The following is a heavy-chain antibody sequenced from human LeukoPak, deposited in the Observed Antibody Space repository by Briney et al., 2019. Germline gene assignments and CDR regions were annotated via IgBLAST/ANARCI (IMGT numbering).Heavy chain of an antibody. D-gene: IGHD5-18*01. CDR3: ARDSRYSYGVGGDY. CDR2: MNPNSGNT. Sequence: ASVKVSCKASGYTFTSYDINWVRQATGQGLEWMGWMNPNSGNTGYAQKLQGRVTMTTDTSTSTAYMELRSLRSDDTAVCYCARDSRYSYGVGGDYWGQGTLVTVSS. V-gene: IGHV1-8*01. J-gene: IGHJ4*02. CDR1: GYTFTSYD.